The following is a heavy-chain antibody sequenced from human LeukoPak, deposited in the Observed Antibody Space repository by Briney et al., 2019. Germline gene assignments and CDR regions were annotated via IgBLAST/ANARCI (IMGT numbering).Heavy chain of an antibody. Sequence: PSETLSLTCVVSGYSISSGYYWGWIRQPPGKGLEWIGTIYHTETTYYNPSLKSRVTISVDTSKNQFSLKLSSVTAADTAVFYCARDRDYSNTERGFDYWGQGTLVTVSS. CDR2: IYHTETT. J-gene: IGHJ4*02. D-gene: IGHD4-11*01. CDR1: GYSISSGYY. CDR3: ARDRDYSNTERGFDY. V-gene: IGHV4-38-2*02.